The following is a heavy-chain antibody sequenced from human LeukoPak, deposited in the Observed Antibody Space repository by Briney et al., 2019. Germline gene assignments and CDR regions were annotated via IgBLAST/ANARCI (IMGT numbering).Heavy chain of an antibody. J-gene: IGHJ4*02. CDR1: GGTFSSYT. CDR2: IIPILGIA. Sequence: ASVEVSCKASGGTFSSYTISWVRQAPGQGLEWMGRIIPILGIANYAQKFQGRVTITADKSTSTAYIELSSLRSEDTAVYYCSSQTGGTHFDYWGQGTLVTVSS. CDR3: SSQTGGTHFDY. D-gene: IGHD7-27*01. V-gene: IGHV1-69*02.